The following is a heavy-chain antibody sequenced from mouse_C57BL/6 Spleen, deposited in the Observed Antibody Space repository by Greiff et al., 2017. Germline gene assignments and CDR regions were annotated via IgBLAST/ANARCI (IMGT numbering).Heavy chain of an antibody. CDR3: ARGTGTFYYCDY. CDR1: GYTFTSYW. D-gene: IGHD4-1*01. J-gene: IGHJ2*01. V-gene: IGHV1-69*01. Sequence: VQLQQPGAELVMPGASVKLSCKASGYTFTSYWMHWVKQRPGQGLEWIGEIDPSDSYTNYNQKFKGKSTLTVDKSSSTAYMQLSSLTSEDSAVYYCARGTGTFYYCDYWGQGTTLTVSS. CDR2: IDPSDSYT.